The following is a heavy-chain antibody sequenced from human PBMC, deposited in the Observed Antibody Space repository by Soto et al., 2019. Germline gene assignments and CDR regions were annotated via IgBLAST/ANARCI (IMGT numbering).Heavy chain of an antibody. D-gene: IGHD3-10*01. CDR2: MYNSGTT. Sequence: PSETLSLTCTVYGGAVDSNAYYWTWIRQPPGKGLEWIAYMYNSGTTKYNPSLQSRVTISLDTSKNQFSLQLSSVTAADTAVYYCARHSPPFFYGSGPWDVWGQGTTVTVSS. CDR3: ARHSPPFFYGSGPWDV. J-gene: IGHJ6*02. CDR1: GGAVDSNAYY. V-gene: IGHV4-61*08.